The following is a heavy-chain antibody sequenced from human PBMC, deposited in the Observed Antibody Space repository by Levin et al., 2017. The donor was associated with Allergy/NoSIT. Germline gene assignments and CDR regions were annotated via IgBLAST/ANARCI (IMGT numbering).Heavy chain of an antibody. CDR2: INPDSGGT. CDR3: AREGILCSSTTCPFDY. CDR1: KYTFTDYY. D-gene: IGHD2-2*01. Sequence: EASVKVSCKASKYTFTDYYIHWVRQAPGLGLEWMGWINPDSGGTDYAQKFQGRVTMARDTSISTAYMELTNLRSDDTAVYYCAREGILCSSTTCPFDYWGQGTLVTVSS. V-gene: IGHV1-2*02. J-gene: IGHJ4*02.